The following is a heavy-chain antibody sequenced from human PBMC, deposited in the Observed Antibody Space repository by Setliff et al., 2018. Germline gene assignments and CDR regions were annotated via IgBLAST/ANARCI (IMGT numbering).Heavy chain of an antibody. CDR1: GFTFSDYY. J-gene: IGHJ6*02. CDR2: IKQDGSEK. CDR3: ARNWATAQHYYYGMDV. D-gene: IGHD2-21*02. V-gene: IGHV3-7*01. Sequence: PGGSLRLSCAASGFTFSDYYMSWIRQAPGKGLEWVANIKQDGSEKYYVDSVEGRFTISRDNAKNSLYLQMNSLRAEDTAVYYCARNWATAQHYYYGMDVWGQGTTVTVSS.